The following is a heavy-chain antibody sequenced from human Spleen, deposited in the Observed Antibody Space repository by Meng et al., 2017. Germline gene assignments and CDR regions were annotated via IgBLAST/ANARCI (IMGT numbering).Heavy chain of an antibody. CDR3: ARSSSWLEYFQH. V-gene: IGHV3-20*04. CDR1: GFTFDDYG. CDR2: INWNGGST. J-gene: IGHJ1*01. D-gene: IGHD6-13*01. Sequence: GGSLRLSCAASGFTFDDYGMSWVRQAPGKGLEWVSGINWNGGSTGYADSVKGRFTISRDNAKNSLYLQMNSLRAGDTALYYCARSSSWLEYFQHWGQGTLVTVSS.